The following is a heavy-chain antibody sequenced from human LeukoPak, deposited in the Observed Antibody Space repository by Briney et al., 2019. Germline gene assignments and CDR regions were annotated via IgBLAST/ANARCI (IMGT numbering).Heavy chain of an antibody. D-gene: IGHD3-22*01. Sequence: PGGSLRLSCAASGFTFSSYGMSWVRQAPGRGLEWVSSISRDSSLTFYADSVKGRFTISRDNAQNSLYLPMNSLRAEDTAVFYCARDPGDYSDNRGYFEAPFDYWGQGPLVTVSS. CDR2: ISRDSSLT. CDR3: ARDPGDYSDNRGYFEAPFDY. CDR1: GFTFSSYG. J-gene: IGHJ4*02. V-gene: IGHV3-21*01.